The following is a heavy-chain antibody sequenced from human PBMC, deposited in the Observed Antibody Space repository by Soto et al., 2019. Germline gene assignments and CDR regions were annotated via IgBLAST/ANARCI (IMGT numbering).Heavy chain of an antibody. D-gene: IGHD3-10*02. CDR3: ARFVRQPLPTIDY. CDR2: MNPSSGYT. J-gene: IGHJ4*02. Sequence: QVQLVQSGAEVKKPGASVRVSCKASGYTFTDYDINWVRLATGQGLEWMGWMNPSSGYTGYAQKFQGRSTITWDTLNRQAYIELGRLTSSDTAVYYFARFVRQPLPTIDYWGQGALVTVSS. CDR1: GYTFTDYD. V-gene: IGHV1-8*01.